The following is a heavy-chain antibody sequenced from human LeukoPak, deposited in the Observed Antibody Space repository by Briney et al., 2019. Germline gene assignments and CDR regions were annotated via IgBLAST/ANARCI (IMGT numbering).Heavy chain of an antibody. CDR3: ARGKAWNYYDSAFH. CDR2: INPNSGDT. D-gene: IGHD3-22*01. CDR1: GFTFIGYY. Sequence: ASVKVSCKASGFTFIGYYIHWVRQAPGQGLEWMGWINPNSGDTNYAKKFQGRVSMTRDTSISTAYLDLSRLRSDDTAVYYCARGKAWNYYDSAFHWGQGTLVTVSS. J-gene: IGHJ4*02. V-gene: IGHV1-2*02.